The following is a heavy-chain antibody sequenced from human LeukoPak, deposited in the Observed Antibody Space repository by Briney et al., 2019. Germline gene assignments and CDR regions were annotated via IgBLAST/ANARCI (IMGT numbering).Heavy chain of an antibody. V-gene: IGHV1-8*03. CDR3: ARDDYGDYFNWFDP. CDR1: GYSFTNYD. D-gene: IGHD4-17*01. J-gene: IGHJ5*02. CDR2: MNPKSGDT. Sequence: ASVKVSCKASGYSFTNYDINWVRQATGQGLEWMGWMNPKSGDTGYSQKFQGRVFITRDTSINTAYMELSSLGSDDTAVYYCARDDYGDYFNWFDPWGQGTLATVSS.